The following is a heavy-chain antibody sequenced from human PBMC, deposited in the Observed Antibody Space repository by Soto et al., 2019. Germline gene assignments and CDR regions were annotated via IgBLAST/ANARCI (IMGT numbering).Heavy chain of an antibody. Sequence: ASVKVSCKASCYTFTSYGISWVRQAPRQGLEWMGWISAYNGNTNYAQKLQGRVTMTTDTSTSTAYMELRSLRSDDTAVYYCARLEYSSGWYGGFDPWGQGTLVTVSS. J-gene: IGHJ5*02. CDR1: CYTFTSYG. CDR3: ARLEYSSGWYGGFDP. V-gene: IGHV1-18*01. CDR2: ISAYNGNT. D-gene: IGHD6-19*01.